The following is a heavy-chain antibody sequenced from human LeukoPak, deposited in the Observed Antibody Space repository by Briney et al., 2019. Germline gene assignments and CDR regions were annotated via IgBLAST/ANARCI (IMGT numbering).Heavy chain of an antibody. D-gene: IGHD2-2*01. V-gene: IGHV5-51*01. CDR1: GYSFTSYW. CDR2: IYPGDSDT. CDR3: ASSSKAAKSTSSYGMDV. J-gene: IGHJ6*02. Sequence: GASLKISCKGSGYSFTSYWIGWVRQMPGKGLEWMGIIYPGDSDTRYSPSFQGQVTISADKSISTAYLQWSSLKASDTAMYYCASSSKAAKSTSSYGMDVWGQGTTVTVSS.